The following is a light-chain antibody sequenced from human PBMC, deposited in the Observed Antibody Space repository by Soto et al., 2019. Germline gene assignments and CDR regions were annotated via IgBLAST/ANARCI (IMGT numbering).Light chain of an antibody. CDR2: DAS. J-gene: IGKJ4*01. V-gene: IGKV1-5*01. CDR3: QQYNDWPLT. Sequence: DFQMTQSSSTLSASVGDRVTITCRASQNIRSRLAWSQQKPGKAPKLLIYDASSLESGVPQRFSGSGSGTEFTLTISSLQSEDFALYYCQQYNDWPLTFGGGTKVDIK. CDR1: QNIRSR.